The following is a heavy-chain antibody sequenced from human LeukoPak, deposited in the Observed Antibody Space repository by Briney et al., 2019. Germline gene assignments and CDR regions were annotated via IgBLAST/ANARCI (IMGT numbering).Heavy chain of an antibody. J-gene: IGHJ3*02. CDR2: INPNSGGT. CDR1: GYTFTGYY. V-gene: IGHV1-2*02. CDR3: ARTRWLQLDAFDI. D-gene: IGHD5-24*01. Sequence: ASAKVSCKASGYTFTGYYMHWVRQAPGQGLEWMGWINPNSGGTNYAQKFQGRVTMTRDTSISTAYMELSRLRSDDTAVYYCARTRWLQLDAFDIWGQGTMVTVSS.